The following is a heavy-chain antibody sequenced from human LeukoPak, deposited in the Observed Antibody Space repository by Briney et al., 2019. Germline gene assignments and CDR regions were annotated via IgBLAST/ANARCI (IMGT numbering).Heavy chain of an antibody. CDR1: GFTFSSYW. D-gene: IGHD1-1*01. CDR3: ARGATWNDVNY. V-gene: IGHV3-74*01. CDR2: INSDGSST. Sequence: QPGGSLRLSCAASGFTFSSYWMHWVRQAPGKGLVWVSRINSDGSSTSYADSVKGRFTISRDNAKNTLYLQMDSLRAEDTAVYYCARGATWNDVNYWGQGTLVTVSS. J-gene: IGHJ4*02.